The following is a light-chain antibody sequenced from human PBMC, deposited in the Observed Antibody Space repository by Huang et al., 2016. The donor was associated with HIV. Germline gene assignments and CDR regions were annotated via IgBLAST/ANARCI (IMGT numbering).Light chain of an antibody. CDR2: AAS. J-gene: IGKJ2*01. V-gene: IGKV3-15*01. Sequence: VMMSQSPATLAASPGERVTLSCGASQSVNTNLAWYQQKPGQPPRLLIYAASTRATGVPARFAGSGSGTEFTLTIDSLQSGDFAVYYCQQYNKWPPEYTFGQGTRLEIK. CDR3: QQYNKWPPEYT. CDR1: QSVNTN.